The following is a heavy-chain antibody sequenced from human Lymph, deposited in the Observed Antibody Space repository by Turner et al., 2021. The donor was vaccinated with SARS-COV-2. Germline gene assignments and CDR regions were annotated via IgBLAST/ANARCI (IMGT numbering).Heavy chain of an antibody. CDR1: GYTLTELS. CDR3: ATLKSNQKIMTGRYYFDF. CDR2: FDPEDSDT. Sequence: QVQLVQPGAEVKKPRASVKFSCQVPGYTLTELSIHWVRQAPGKGLEGMGGFDPEDSDTIYANKFQGRVTMTEDTSTDTAYMELSSLRTEDTAVYYCATLKSNQKIMTGRYYFDFWGQGTLVTVSS. V-gene: IGHV1-24*01. J-gene: IGHJ4*02. D-gene: IGHD1-1*01.